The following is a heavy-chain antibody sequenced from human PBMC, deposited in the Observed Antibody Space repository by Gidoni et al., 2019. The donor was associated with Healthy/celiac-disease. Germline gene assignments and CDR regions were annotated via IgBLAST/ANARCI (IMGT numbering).Heavy chain of an antibody. CDR1: GGTFSSYT. J-gene: IGHJ4*02. V-gene: IGHV1-69*08. CDR3: ARDRAATGYFDY. CDR2: IIPILGIA. Sequence: QVQLVQSGAEVKKPGSSVKVSCKASGGTFSSYTISWVRQAPGQGLEWMGRIIPILGIANYAQKFQGRVTITADKSTSTAYMELSSLRSEDTAVYYCARDRAATGYFDYWGQGTLVTVSS. D-gene: IGHD2-15*01.